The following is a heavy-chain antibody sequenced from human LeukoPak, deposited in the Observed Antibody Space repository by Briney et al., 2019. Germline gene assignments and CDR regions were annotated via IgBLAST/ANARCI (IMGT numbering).Heavy chain of an antibody. V-gene: IGHV4-39*01. J-gene: IGHJ3*02. D-gene: IGHD2-2*01. Sequence: SETLSLTCTVSGGSISSSSYYWGWIRQPPGKGLEWIGSIYYSGSTYYNPSLKSRVTISVDTSKNQFSLKLSSVTAADTAVYYCARQRKYQLLDAFDIWGQGTMVTVSS. CDR3: ARQRKYQLLDAFDI. CDR1: GGSISSSSYY. CDR2: IYYSGST.